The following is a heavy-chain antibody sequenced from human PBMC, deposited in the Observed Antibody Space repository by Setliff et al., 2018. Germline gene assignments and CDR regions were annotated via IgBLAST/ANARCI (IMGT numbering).Heavy chain of an antibody. CDR3: AREVLPLVREEAFYI. D-gene: IGHD2-2*01. Sequence: ASVKVSCKASGYSFAKYALHWVRQAPGQRLEWMGWINAGNGNTKCSQNFQGRVTVTRDTSASTAYVELSSLRSKDTAGYYCAREVLPLVREEAFYIWGQGTMVTVSS. CDR1: GYSFAKYA. V-gene: IGHV1-3*01. CDR2: INAGNGNT. J-gene: IGHJ3*02.